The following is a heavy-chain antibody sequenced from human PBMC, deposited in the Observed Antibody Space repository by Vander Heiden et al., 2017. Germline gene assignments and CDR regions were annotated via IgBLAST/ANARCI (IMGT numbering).Heavy chain of an antibody. CDR3: ARHDYYGSGSPQHLADYYHYGMDV. J-gene: IGHJ6*02. V-gene: IGHV4-39*01. CDR1: GGSIRKSRYY. Sequence: QLQLPESGPGLVKPSETLSLTCTVSGGSIRKSRYYWGLIRQPPGTGLEWIGEVDDSEKAYCNPSLKGRVTISVDTSKNHFSLNLSSGTAADTAVYYCARHDYYGSGSPQHLADYYHYGMDVWGQGTTVTVSS. D-gene: IGHD3-10*01. CDR2: VDDSEKA.